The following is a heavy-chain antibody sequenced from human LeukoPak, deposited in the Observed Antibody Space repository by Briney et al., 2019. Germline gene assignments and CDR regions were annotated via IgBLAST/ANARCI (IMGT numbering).Heavy chain of an antibody. D-gene: IGHD1-7*01. Sequence: ASVKVSCRASGYTFTGYYMHWVRQAPGQELEWMGWINPNSGGTNYAQKFQGRLTMTRDKSISTAYTELSRLRSDDTAVYYCARVSHGLEWVELFPAENWFDPWGQGTLVTVSS. CDR3: ARVSHGLEWVELFPAENWFDP. CDR1: GYTFTGYY. V-gene: IGHV1-2*02. CDR2: INPNSGGT. J-gene: IGHJ5*02.